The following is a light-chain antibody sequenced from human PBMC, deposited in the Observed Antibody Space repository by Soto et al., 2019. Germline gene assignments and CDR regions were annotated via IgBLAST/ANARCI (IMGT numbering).Light chain of an antibody. CDR1: QNIDMY. V-gene: IGKV1-39*01. J-gene: IGKJ1*01. Sequence: DIHMTQTPSSLSASVGDTVTISCRASQNIDMYLNWYQHKPRKAXRVLISGASSLQSGVPSRFSGSVAATDFILTIHSLQPEDFSSYFCQHTFNSPPWTFGQGTKVDIK. CDR2: GAS. CDR3: QHTFNSPPWT.